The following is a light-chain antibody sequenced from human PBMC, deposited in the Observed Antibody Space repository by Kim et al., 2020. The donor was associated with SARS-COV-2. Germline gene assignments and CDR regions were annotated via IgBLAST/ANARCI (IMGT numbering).Light chain of an antibody. CDR2: QDT. J-gene: IGLJ2*01. Sequence: SYELTQPPSVSVSPGQTARIPCSGNNLGNKYTSWYQQRPGQSPVLVIYQDTKRPSGIPERFSGSNSGTTATLTISGTQAMAEADYYCQAWDSDNMLFGGG. V-gene: IGLV3-1*01. CDR3: QAWDSDNML. CDR1: NLGNKY.